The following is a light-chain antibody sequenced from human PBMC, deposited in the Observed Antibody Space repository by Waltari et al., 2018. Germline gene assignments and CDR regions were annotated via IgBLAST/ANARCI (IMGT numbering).Light chain of an antibody. J-gene: IGKJ1*01. CDR1: QSISSW. CDR2: RAS. Sequence: DIQMTQSPSTLSASVGDRVTITCRASQSISSWLAWYQQKPGKAPKLLDYRASRSESGVPSSFSGSGSGTEFTITISSLQPEDVAVYYCQQYYRAPRTFGQGTKVEIK. V-gene: IGKV1-5*03. CDR3: QQYYRAPRT.